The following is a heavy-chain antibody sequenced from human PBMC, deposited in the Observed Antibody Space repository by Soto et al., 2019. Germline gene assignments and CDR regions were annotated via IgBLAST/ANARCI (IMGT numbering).Heavy chain of an antibody. J-gene: IGHJ4*02. V-gene: IGHV3-23*01. D-gene: IGHD3-22*01. CDR1: GFTFSSYA. Sequence: QSGGSRRLSCAASGFTFSSYAMSWVRQAPGKGLEWVSAISGSGGSTYYADSVKGRFTISRDNSKNTLYLQMNSLRAEDTAVYYCTKVHYYDSSGHTGKYYFDYWGQGTLVTVSS. CDR2: ISGSGGST. CDR3: TKVHYYDSSGHTGKYYFDY.